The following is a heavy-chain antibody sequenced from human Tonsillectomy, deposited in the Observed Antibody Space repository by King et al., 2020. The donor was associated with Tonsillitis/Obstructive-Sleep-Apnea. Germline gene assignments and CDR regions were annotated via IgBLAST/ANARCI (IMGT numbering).Heavy chain of an antibody. CDR2: IYPGDSDT. CDR1: GYNFTSYW. V-gene: IGHV5-51*01. D-gene: IGHD3-3*01. CDR3: ARQYYAFWSGYYGWFDP. Sequence: ELQLVQSGAEVKKPEESLKISCKGSGYNFTSYWIAWVRQMPGKGLEWMGFIYPGDSDTRYSPSFQGQVTISADKSINTAYLQWSSLKASDTATYYCARQYYAFWSGYYGWFDPWGQGTLVTVSS. J-gene: IGHJ5*02.